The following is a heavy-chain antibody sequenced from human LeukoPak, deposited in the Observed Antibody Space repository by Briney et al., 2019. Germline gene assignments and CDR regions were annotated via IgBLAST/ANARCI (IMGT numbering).Heavy chain of an antibody. CDR2: IGGSGGRT. CDR3: AKGRIAVALYYGMDV. D-gene: IGHD6-19*01. CDR1: GFTFSSYA. Sequence: GGSLRPSCAASGFTFSSYAMSWVRQAPGKGLEWVSAIGGSGGRTYYADSVTGRFSISRDNSKNMVYLQMNSLRAADTAVYYCAKGRIAVALYYGMDVWGQGTTVTVFS. J-gene: IGHJ6*02. V-gene: IGHV3-23*01.